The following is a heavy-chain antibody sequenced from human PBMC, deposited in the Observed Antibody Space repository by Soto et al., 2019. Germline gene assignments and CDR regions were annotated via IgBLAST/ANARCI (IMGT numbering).Heavy chain of an antibody. CDR3: AREGYSSGPVDY. V-gene: IGHV4-59*01. J-gene: IGHJ4*02. CDR1: GGSISSYY. Sequence: PSETLSLTCTVSGGSISSYYWSWIRQPPGKGLEWIGYIYYSGSTNYNPSLKSRVTIPVDTSKNQFSLKLSSVTAADTAVYYCAREGYSSGPVDYWGQGTLVTVSS. D-gene: IGHD6-19*01. CDR2: IYYSGST.